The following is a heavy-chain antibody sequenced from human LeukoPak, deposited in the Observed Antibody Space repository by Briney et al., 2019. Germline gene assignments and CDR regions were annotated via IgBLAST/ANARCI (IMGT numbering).Heavy chain of an antibody. D-gene: IGHD3-22*01. CDR1: GFSFGGHY. J-gene: IGHJ4*02. CDR2: ISGNGGDI. Sequence: GGSLRLSCAASGFSFGGHYMSWVRQAPGKGPEWISYISGNGGDIAYADSVKGRFTISRDNAKNSLYLQMNSLRAEDTAVYYCARVQPHYYDSSGYPPDYWGQGTLVTVSS. CDR3: ARVQPHYYDSSGYPPDY. V-gene: IGHV3-11*01.